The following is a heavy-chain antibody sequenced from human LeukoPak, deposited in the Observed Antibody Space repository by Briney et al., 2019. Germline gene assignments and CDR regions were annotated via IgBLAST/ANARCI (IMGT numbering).Heavy chain of an antibody. J-gene: IGHJ4*02. V-gene: IGHV3-30*01. CDR1: GFTFSSYA. CDR3: ARDHSSSYFDY. D-gene: IGHD4-11*01. CDR2: ISYDGSNK. Sequence: PGGSLRLSCAASGFTFSSYAMHWVRQAPGKGLEWVAVISYDGSNKYYADSVKGRFTISRDNSKNTLYLQMNSLRAEDTAVYYCARDHSSSYFDYWGQGTLVTVSS.